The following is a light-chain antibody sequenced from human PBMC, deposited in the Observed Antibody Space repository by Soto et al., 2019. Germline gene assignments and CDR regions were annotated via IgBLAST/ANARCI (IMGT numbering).Light chain of an antibody. Sequence: DIQMTQSPSSLSASVGDRVTITCRANEDISNFLAWYQQKPGKVPKVLIYSASTLQSGVPSRFSGSGSGTDFTLTISSLQPEDVATYYCHKYNSAPFTFGPGTKVDFK. CDR1: EDISNF. CDR3: HKYNSAPFT. CDR2: SAS. J-gene: IGKJ3*01. V-gene: IGKV1-27*01.